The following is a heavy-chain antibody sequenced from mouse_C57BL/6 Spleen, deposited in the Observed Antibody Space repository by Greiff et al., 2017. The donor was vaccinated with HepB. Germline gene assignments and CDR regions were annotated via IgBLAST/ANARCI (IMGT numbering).Heavy chain of an antibody. Sequence: VQLQQPGAELVKPGASVKMSCKASGYTFTSYWITWVTQRPGQGLEWIGDIYPGSGSTNYNEKFKSKATLTVDTSSSTAYMQLSSLTSEDSAVYYCARGSSGPYYYAMDYWGQGTSVTVSS. CDR3: ARGSSGPYYYAMDY. CDR1: GYTFTSYW. D-gene: IGHD3-2*02. CDR2: IYPGSGST. V-gene: IGHV1-55*01. J-gene: IGHJ4*01.